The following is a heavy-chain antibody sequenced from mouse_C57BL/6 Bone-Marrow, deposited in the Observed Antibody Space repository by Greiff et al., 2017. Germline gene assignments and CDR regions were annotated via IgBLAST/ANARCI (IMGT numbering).Heavy chain of an antibody. J-gene: IGHJ3*01. CDR2: INPGSGGT. Sequence: QVQLQQSGAELARPGASVKLSCKASGYTFTNYLIEWVKQRPGQGLEWIGVINPGSGGTNYNEKFKGKATLTADKSSSTAYMQLSSLTSEDSAVYFCATTGTEWFAYWGQGTLVTVSA. D-gene: IGHD4-1*02. CDR1: GYTFTNYL. CDR3: ATTGTEWFAY. V-gene: IGHV1-54*01.